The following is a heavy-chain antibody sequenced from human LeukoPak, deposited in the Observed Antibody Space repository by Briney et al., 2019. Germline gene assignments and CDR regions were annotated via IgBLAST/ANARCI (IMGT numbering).Heavy chain of an antibody. CDR3: ARMRGYSYGKIDY. V-gene: IGHV4-31*03. CDR1: GGSISSGGYY. Sequence: PSQTLSLTCTVSGGSISSGGYYWSRIRQHPGKGLEWIGYIYYSGSTYYNPSLKSRVTISVDTSKNQFSLKLSSVTAAGTAVYYCARMRGYSYGKIDYWGQGTLVTVSS. D-gene: IGHD5-18*01. CDR2: IYYSGST. J-gene: IGHJ4*02.